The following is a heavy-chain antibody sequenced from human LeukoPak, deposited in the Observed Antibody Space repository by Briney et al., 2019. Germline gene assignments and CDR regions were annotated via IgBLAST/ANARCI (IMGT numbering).Heavy chain of an antibody. V-gene: IGHV4-59*01. D-gene: IGHD6-6*01. CDR3: ASGRFGYSSSSDY. CDR2: IYYGGST. CDR1: GGSISSYY. J-gene: IGHJ4*02. Sequence: PSETLSLTCTVSGGSISSYYWSWIRQPPGKGLEWIGYIYYGGSTNYNPSLKSRVTISVDTSKNQFSLKLSSVTAADTAMYYCASGRFGYSSSSDYWGQGTLVTVSS.